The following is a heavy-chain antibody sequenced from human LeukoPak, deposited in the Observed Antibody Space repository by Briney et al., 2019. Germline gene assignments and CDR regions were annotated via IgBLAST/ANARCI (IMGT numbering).Heavy chain of an antibody. CDR1: GGSISSYY. J-gene: IGHJ6*02. Sequence: RPSETLSLTCTVSGGSISSYYWSWIRQPPGKGLEWIGYIYYSGSTNYNPSLKSRVTISVDTSKNQFSLKLSSVTAADTAVYYCARFYPCIAAAGRYYYYGMDVWGQGTTVTVSS. CDR3: ARFYPCIAAAGRYYYYGMDV. V-gene: IGHV4-59*01. D-gene: IGHD6-13*01. CDR2: IYYSGST.